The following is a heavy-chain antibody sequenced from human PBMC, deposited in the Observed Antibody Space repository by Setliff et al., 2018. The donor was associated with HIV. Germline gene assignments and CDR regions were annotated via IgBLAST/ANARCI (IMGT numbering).Heavy chain of an antibody. Sequence: SETLSLTCVVSGYSISSGYFWGWIRQPPGEGLEWIGNMHHSGSTYYNPSLKSRVTMSVDTSKNQFSLQLTSVTAADTAVYYCVNPSGAMGDFDSWGQGTLVTV. V-gene: IGHV4-38-2*01. CDR3: VNPSGAMGDFDS. D-gene: IGHD3-16*01. CDR1: GYSISSGYF. J-gene: IGHJ4*02. CDR2: MHHSGST.